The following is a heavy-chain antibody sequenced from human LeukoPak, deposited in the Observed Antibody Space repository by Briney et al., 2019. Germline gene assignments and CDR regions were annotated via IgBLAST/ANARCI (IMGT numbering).Heavy chain of an antibody. CDR1: GYTFTGYY. J-gene: IGHJ1*01. D-gene: IGHD3-22*01. Sequence: ASVKVSCKASGYTFTGYYMHWVRQAPGQGLEWMGWINPNSGGTNYAQKFQGRVTMTRDTSISTAYMELSRLRSDDTAVYYCARDHQGYYYDSSGYLSGWGQGTLVTVSS. CDR3: ARDHQGYYYDSSGYLSG. CDR2: INPNSGGT. V-gene: IGHV1-2*02.